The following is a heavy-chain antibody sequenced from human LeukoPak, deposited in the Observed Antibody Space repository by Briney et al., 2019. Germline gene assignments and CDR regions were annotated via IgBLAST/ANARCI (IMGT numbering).Heavy chain of an antibody. V-gene: IGHV3-23*01. J-gene: IGHJ4*02. D-gene: IGHD2-2*03. CDR2: IGESGADT. CDR1: GFTFTDYG. CDR3: ARAKYGYGWDY. Sequence: PGGSLRLSCAASGFTFTDYGMNWVRQGPGKGPEWVSGIGESGADTSYPDSVRGRFSISRDNSKNTLYLQMNSLRVEDTAVYYCARAKYGYGWDYWGQGALVTVSS.